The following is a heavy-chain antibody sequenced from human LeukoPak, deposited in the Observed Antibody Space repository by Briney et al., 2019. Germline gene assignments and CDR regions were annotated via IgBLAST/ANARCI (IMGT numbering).Heavy chain of an antibody. Sequence: PGGSLRLSCAASGFTFSSYSMNWVRQAPGKGLEWVSYISSSGSTIYYADSVKGRFTISRDNAKNSLYLQMNSLRAEDTAVYYCARGSYYYDSSGYRDYWYFDLWGRGTLVTVSS. V-gene: IGHV3-48*01. CDR3: ARGSYYYDSSGYRDYWYFDL. CDR1: GFTFSSYS. D-gene: IGHD3-22*01. CDR2: ISSSGSTI. J-gene: IGHJ2*01.